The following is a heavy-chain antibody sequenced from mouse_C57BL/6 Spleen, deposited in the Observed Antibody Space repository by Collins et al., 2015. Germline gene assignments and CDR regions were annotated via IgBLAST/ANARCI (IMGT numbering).Heavy chain of an antibody. V-gene: IGHV3-1*01. Sequence: DVQLQESGPGMVKPSQSLSLTCTVTGYSITSGYDWHWIRHFPGNKLEWMGYISYSGSTNYNPSLKSRISITHDTSKNHFFLKLNSVTTEDTATYYCARGDDYDWYFDVWGTGTTVTVSS. CDR3: ARGDDYDWYFDV. CDR2: ISYSGST. J-gene: IGHJ1*03. CDR1: GYSITSGYD. D-gene: IGHD2-4*01.